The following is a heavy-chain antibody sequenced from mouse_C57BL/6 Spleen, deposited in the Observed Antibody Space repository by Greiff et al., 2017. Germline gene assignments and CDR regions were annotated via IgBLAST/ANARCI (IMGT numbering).Heavy chain of an antibody. D-gene: IGHD1-1*01. Sequence: QVQLQQPGAELVKPGASVKMSCKASGYTFTSYWITWVKQRPGQGLEWIGDIYPGSGSTNYNEKFKSKATMTVDTSSSTAYMQLSSLTSEDSAVYDCARSRGSSRSDDWGKGTTLTVSS. CDR1: GYTFTSYW. CDR2: IYPGSGST. J-gene: IGHJ2*01. CDR3: ARSRGSSRSDD. V-gene: IGHV1-55*01.